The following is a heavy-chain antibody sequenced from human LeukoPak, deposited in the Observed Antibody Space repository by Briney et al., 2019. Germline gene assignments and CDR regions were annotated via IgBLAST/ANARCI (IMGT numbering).Heavy chain of an antibody. D-gene: IGHD3-16*01. Sequence: ASVKVSCKSSGYTFTTYGITWVRQAPGQGLEWMGWISTDNCDTNYAQKLQGSVTMTTDTSTSTAYMELRSLRSDDTAVYYCAREGLGELTLDCWGQGTLVTVSS. CDR1: GYTFTTYG. V-gene: IGHV1-18*01. CDR2: ISTDNCDT. CDR3: AREGLGELTLDC. J-gene: IGHJ4*02.